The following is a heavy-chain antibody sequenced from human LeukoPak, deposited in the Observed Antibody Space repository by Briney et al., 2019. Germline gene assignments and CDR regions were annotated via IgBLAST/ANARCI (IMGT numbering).Heavy chain of an antibody. CDR2: ISAYNGNT. V-gene: IGHV1-18*01. CDR3: AREGYASSSSDY. Sequence: ASVKVSCKASGYTFTSYAISWVRQAPGQGLEWMGWISAYNGNTNYAQKFQGRVTMTTDTSTSTAYMELRSLTSDDTAVYYCAREGYASSSSDYWGQGTLVTVSS. J-gene: IGHJ4*02. D-gene: IGHD6-6*01. CDR1: GYTFTSYA.